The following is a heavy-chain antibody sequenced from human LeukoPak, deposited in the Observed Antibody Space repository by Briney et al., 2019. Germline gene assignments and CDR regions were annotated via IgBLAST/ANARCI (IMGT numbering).Heavy chain of an antibody. CDR3: ARRSLRYSFDY. CDR1: GYTFTNYY. CDR2: INPSGGST. Sequence: ASVKVSCKASGYTFTNYYMHWVRQAPGQGLEWMGIINPSGGSTSYAQKFQGRLTMTRDTSTSTVYMELSSLRYQDTAVYYCARRSLRYSFDYWGQGTLVTVSS. V-gene: IGHV1-46*01. D-gene: IGHD3-9*01. J-gene: IGHJ4*02.